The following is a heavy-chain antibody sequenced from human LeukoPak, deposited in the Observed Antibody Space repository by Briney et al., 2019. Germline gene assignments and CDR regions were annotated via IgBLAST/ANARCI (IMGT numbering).Heavy chain of an antibody. CDR1: GGSISSYY. CDR3: ARGFLRRSDIFDY. J-gene: IGHJ4*02. Sequence: SETLSLTCSVSGGSISSYYWSWIRQPPGKGLEWIGYIYYSGSTNYNPSLKSRVTISVDTSKNQFSLRLSSVTAADTAVYYCARGFLRRSDIFDYWGQGTLVTVSS. D-gene: IGHD3-3*01. V-gene: IGHV4-59*01. CDR2: IYYSGST.